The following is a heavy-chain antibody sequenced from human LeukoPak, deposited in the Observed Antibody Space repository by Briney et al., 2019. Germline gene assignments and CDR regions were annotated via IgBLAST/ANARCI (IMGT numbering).Heavy chain of an antibody. Sequence: PGGSLRLSCAASGFTFSNFAMMWVRQAPGKGLEWVSSITGDYATYSADPAKGRFTTSRDNSKNIVYLQMDSLRDDDTAAYYCAKGAASGLVDWFDPWGQGTLVTVSS. CDR2: ITGDYAT. J-gene: IGHJ5*02. D-gene: IGHD3-22*01. CDR1: GFTFSNFA. CDR3: AKGAASGLVDWFDP. V-gene: IGHV3-23*01.